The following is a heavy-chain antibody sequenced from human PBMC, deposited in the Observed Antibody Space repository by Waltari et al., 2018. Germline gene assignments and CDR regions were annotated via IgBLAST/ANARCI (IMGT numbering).Heavy chain of an antibody. V-gene: IGHV4-61*02. CDR3: ARGQGYSSKVYWFDP. D-gene: IGHD6-13*01. CDR1: GGSISSGSYY. Sequence: QVQLQESGPGLVKPSQTLSLTCTVSGGSISSGSYYWRWIRQPAGKGLEWIGRIYTSGSTNYNPSLKSRVTISVDTSKNQFSLKLSSVTAADTAVYYCARGQGYSSKVYWFDPWGQGTLVTVSS. CDR2: IYTSGST. J-gene: IGHJ5*02.